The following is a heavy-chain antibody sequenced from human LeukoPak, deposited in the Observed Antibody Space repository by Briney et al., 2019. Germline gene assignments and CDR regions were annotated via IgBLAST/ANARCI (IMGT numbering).Heavy chain of an antibody. J-gene: IGHJ4*02. D-gene: IGHD6-13*01. CDR1: GYTFSAYC. V-gene: IGHV1-18*03. CDR2: ISGYNGDT. CDR3: ARDLGKQQLGFDY. Sequence: ASVKVSCKASGYTFSAYCMHWVRQAPGQGLEWMGWISGYNGDTNYAQNFRGRVTMTTDTSTSTAYMELGSLRSDDMAVYYCARDLGKQQLGFDYWGQGTLVTVSS.